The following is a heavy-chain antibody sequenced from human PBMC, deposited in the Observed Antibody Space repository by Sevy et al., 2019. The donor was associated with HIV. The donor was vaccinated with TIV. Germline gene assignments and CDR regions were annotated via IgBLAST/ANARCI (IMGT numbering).Heavy chain of an antibody. CDR1: GFTFSTYW. CDR2: IKEDGSAK. D-gene: IGHD5-12*01. V-gene: IGHV3-7*01. CDR3: ARDSPGDGGYAH. Sequence: GGSLRLSCAASGFTFSTYWMTWVRQAPGQGLEWVANIKEDGSAKYYGDSVKGRFTISRDNAKNSLYLQVNNLRAEDTAVYYYARDSPGDGGYAHWGQGTLVTVSS. J-gene: IGHJ1*01.